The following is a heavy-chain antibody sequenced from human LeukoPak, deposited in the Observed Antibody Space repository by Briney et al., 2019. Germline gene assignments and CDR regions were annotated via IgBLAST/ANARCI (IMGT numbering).Heavy chain of an antibody. Sequence: PGGTLRLSCEASGFSFTNTWMSWVRQAPGKGLEWVSATSGGGGSTYDADSVKGRFTISRDNSRNTLYLQMNSLRAEDTAVYHCARGKLAPDYWGQGTLVTVSS. CDR1: GFSFTNTW. V-gene: IGHV3-23*01. J-gene: IGHJ4*02. CDR2: TSGGGGST. CDR3: ARGKLAPDY.